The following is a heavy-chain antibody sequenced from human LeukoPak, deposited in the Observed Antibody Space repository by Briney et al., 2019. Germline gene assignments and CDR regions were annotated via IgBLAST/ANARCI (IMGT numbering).Heavy chain of an antibody. Sequence: SETLSLTCAVYGGSFSGYYWSWIRQPPGKGLEWIGEINHSGSTNYNPSLKSRVTISVDTSKNQFSLRLSSVTAADTAVYYCARDDYSGYYYYGMDVWGQGTTVTVSS. CDR1: GGSFSGYY. V-gene: IGHV4-34*01. CDR3: ARDDYSGYYYYGMDV. CDR2: INHSGST. J-gene: IGHJ6*02. D-gene: IGHD4-4*01.